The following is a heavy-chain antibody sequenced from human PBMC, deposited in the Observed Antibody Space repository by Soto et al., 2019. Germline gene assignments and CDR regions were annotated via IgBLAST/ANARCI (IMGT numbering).Heavy chain of an antibody. D-gene: IGHD3-10*01. Sequence: SETLSLTCTVSGGSISSGDYYWSWIRQPPGKGLEWIGYIYYSGSTYYNPSLKSRVTISVDTSKNQFSLKLSSVTAADTAVYYCARAPPVWFGESPQPWYFDYWGQGTLVPVSS. CDR3: ARAPPVWFGESPQPWYFDY. CDR1: GGSISSGDYY. V-gene: IGHV4-30-4*01. J-gene: IGHJ4*02. CDR2: IYYSGST.